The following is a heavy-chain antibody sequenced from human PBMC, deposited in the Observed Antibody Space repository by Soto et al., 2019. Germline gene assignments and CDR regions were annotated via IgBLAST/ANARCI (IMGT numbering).Heavy chain of an antibody. J-gene: IGHJ3*02. D-gene: IGHD3-3*01. V-gene: IGHV1-2*02. CDR2: INPATGAA. Sequence: QLHLVQSGAVVKKPGASVTVSCSASGYPVTAYYMHWVRQAPGRGLEWMGGINPATGAAKYTQTFKGRVPMARDASTSTVFMELGGLTSGDTAVFYCARGGGVGVAGSAAFDMWGQGTLVTVSS. CDR1: GYPVTAYY. CDR3: ARGGGVGVAGSAAFDM.